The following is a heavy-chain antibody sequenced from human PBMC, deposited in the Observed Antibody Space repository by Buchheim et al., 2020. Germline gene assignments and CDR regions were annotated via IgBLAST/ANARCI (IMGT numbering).Heavy chain of an antibody. CDR3: AVEDTSGYTLDF. CDR2: INPSGGST. J-gene: IGHJ4*02. V-gene: IGHV1-46*01. Sequence: QVQLVQSGAEVKKPGASVKVSCKASGYTFTSYHMHWVRQAPGQGLEWMGMINPSGGSTSYAQMFQGRVTMTRDTSKSTVYMELSSLRSEDTAVYYCAVEDTSGYTLDFWGQGTL. CDR1: GYTFTSYH. D-gene: IGHD3-22*01.